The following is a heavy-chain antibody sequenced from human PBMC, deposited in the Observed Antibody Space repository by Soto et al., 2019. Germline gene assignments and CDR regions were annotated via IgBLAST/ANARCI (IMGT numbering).Heavy chain of an antibody. J-gene: IGHJ6*03. D-gene: IGHD4-4*01. V-gene: IGHV3-9*01. Sequence: PGGSLRLSCAASGFTFDDYAMHWVRQAPGKGLEWVSGISWNSGSIGYADSVKGRFTISRDNAKNSLYLQMNSLRAEDTALYYCAKDIGSNYAYYMDVWGKGTTVTVSS. CDR2: ISWNSGSI. CDR3: AKDIGSNYAYYMDV. CDR1: GFTFDDYA.